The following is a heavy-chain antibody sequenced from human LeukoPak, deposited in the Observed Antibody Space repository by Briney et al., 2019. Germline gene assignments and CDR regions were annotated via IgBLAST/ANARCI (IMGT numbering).Heavy chain of an antibody. CDR1: GFSFSSYW. D-gene: IGHD3-16*01. CDR3: TAGALGY. V-gene: IGHV3-7*01. Sequence: GGSLRLSCAASGFSFSSYWMNWVRHAPGKGLEWVANIKPDGSDKYYVDSVKGRFTISRDNAKNSLCLQKNSLRAEDTAVYYCTAGALGYWGRGTLINVSS. J-gene: IGHJ4*02. CDR2: IKPDGSDK.